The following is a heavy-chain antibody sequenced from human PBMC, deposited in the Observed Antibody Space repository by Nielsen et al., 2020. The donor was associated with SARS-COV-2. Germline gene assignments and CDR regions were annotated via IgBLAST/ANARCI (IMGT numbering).Heavy chain of an antibody. CDR1: GFTFSDYY. Sequence: GSLRLSCTASGFTFSDYYMSWIRQAPGKGLEWVSYISTGSHYIDYAASVKGRFTISRDNAKNSLYLQMNSLRDEDTAVYFCVRDHHGTDWFDPWGQGTLVTVSS. CDR2: ISTGSHYI. J-gene: IGHJ5*02. CDR3: VRDHHGTDWFDP. V-gene: IGHV3-11*05. D-gene: IGHD3-10*01.